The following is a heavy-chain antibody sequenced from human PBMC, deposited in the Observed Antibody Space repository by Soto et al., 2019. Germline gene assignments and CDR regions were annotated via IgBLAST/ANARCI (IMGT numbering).Heavy chain of an antibody. V-gene: IGHV4-31*02. D-gene: IGHD1-26*01. J-gene: IGHJ4*02. CDR1: GGSISSGAYY. Sequence: PSETLSLTCTVSGGSISSGAYYWSWIRQHPGKGLEWIGYIYYSGSTYYNPSLKSRITISVDTSKNQFSLNLSSVTAADTAVYYCGRFLKSGVYYYFDYGGQGKRVTVSS. CDR2: IYYSGST. CDR3: GRFLKSGVYYYFDY.